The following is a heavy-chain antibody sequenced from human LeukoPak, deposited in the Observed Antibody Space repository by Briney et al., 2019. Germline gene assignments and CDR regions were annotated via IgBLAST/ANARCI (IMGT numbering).Heavy chain of an antibody. CDR3: ARESYYFDY. Sequence: SETLSLTCTVSGGSISGYYWNWIRQPAGKGLEWIGRIYTSGRANYNPSLKSRVTMSVDTSKNQYSLRLSSVTAADTAVYHCARESYYFDYWGQGTLVTVSS. J-gene: IGHJ4*02. CDR1: GGSISGYY. CDR2: IYTSGRA. V-gene: IGHV4-4*07.